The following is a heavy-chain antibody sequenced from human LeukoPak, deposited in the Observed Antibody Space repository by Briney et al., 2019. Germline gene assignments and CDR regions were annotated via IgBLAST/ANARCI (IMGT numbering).Heavy chain of an antibody. CDR3: ARGHDYGGNSWAMDV. J-gene: IGHJ6*02. V-gene: IGHV4-34*01. Sequence: PSETLSLTCAVYGGXFSGYYWSWIRQPPGKGLEWIGEINHSGSTNYNPSLKSRVTVSLDTSKNQFSLKLSPVTAADTAVYYCARGHDYGGNSWAMDVWGQGTTVTVSS. CDR1: GGXFSGYY. CDR2: INHSGST. D-gene: IGHD4-23*01.